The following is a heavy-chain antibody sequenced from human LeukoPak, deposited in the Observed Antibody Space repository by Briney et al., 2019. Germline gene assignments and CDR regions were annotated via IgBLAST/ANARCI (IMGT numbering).Heavy chain of an antibody. D-gene: IGHD3-10*01. CDR3: ARRGVTMVRGVIYIYYYYYMDV. J-gene: IGHJ6*03. V-gene: IGHV4-34*01. Sequence: SETLSLTCAVYGGSFSGYYWSWIRQPPGKGLEWIGEINHSGSTNYNPSLKSRVTISVDTSKNQFSLKLSSVTAADTAVYYCARRGVTMVRGVIYIYYYYYMDVWGKGTTVTISS. CDR1: GGSFSGYY. CDR2: INHSGST.